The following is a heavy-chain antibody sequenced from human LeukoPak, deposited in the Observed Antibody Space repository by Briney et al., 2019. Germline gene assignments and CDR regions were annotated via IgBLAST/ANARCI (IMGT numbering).Heavy chain of an antibody. CDR2: IKQDGSEK. Sequence: PGGSLRLSCAASGFTFSSYWMSWVRQAPGKGLEWVANIKQDGSEKYYVDSVKGRFTISRDNAKNSLYLQMNSLRAEDTAVYYCARTPPEKAAGGKDDDYRGQGTLVTVSS. D-gene: IGHD6-25*01. CDR1: GFTFSSYW. CDR3: ARTPPEKAAGGKDDDY. J-gene: IGHJ4*02. V-gene: IGHV3-7*01.